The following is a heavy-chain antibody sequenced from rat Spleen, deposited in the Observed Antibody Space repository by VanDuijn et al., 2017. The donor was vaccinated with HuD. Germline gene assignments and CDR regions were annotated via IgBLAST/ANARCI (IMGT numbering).Heavy chain of an antibody. CDR1: GFTFSNYG. CDR2: ISYGDSSGHSST. V-gene: IGHV5-29*01. D-gene: IGHD1-10*01. Sequence: EVQLVESGGGLVQPGRSLKLSCAASGFTFSNYGMAWVRQAPTKGLEWVATISYGDSSGHSSTYYRDSVKGRFPISRDNAKSTLYLQVDSLRSEDTATYYCARHGLYGNYGWFAYWGPGTMVTVSS. CDR3: ARHGLYGNYGWFAY. J-gene: IGHJ1*01.